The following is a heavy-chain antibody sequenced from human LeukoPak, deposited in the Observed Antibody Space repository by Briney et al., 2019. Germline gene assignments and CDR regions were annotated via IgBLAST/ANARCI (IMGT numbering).Heavy chain of an antibody. CDR1: GFTFSSYA. Sequence: GGSLRLSCAASGFTFSSYAMSWVRQAPGKGLEWVSVISGSGGSTYYADSVKGRFTISRDNSKNTLYLQMNSLRAEDTAVYYCAKDSDLETYCGGDCSSIWGQGTMVTVSS. CDR2: ISGSGGST. V-gene: IGHV3-23*01. J-gene: IGHJ3*02. CDR3: AKDSDLETYCGGDCSSI. D-gene: IGHD2-21*02.